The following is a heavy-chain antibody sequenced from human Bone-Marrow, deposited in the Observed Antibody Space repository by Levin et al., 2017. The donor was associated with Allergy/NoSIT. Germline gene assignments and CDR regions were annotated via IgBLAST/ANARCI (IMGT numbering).Heavy chain of an antibody. J-gene: IGHJ4*02. CDR2: IRSKAYGGTT. CDR1: GFTFGDYA. CDR3: TRDGYSYGSGAFDY. Sequence: KPGGSLRLSCTASGFTFGDYAMSWFRQAPGKGLEWVGFIRSKAYGGTTEYAASVKGRFTISRDDSKSIAYLQMNSLKTEDTAVYYCTRDGYSYGSGAFDYWGQGTLVTVSS. D-gene: IGHD5-18*01. V-gene: IGHV3-49*05.